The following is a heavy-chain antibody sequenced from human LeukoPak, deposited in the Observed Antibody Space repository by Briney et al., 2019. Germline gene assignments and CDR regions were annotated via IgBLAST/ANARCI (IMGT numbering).Heavy chain of an antibody. CDR2: ISGSGGST. CDR1: GFTFSSYA. Sequence: GGSLRLSCAASGFTFSSYAMSWVRQAPGKGLEWVSAISGSGGSTYYADSVKGRFTISRDNSKNTLYRQMNSLIAEATAVYSCAKDLDALKRAFFSGFDHWAQGTLVTVST. CDR3: AKDLDALKRAFFSGFDH. V-gene: IGHV3-23*01. J-gene: IGHJ4*02. D-gene: IGHD3-10*01.